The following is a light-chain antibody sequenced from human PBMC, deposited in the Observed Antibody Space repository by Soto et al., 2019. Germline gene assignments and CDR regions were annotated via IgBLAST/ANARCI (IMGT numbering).Light chain of an antibody. CDR2: ENN. CDR1: KLGDKY. CDR3: QTWDSSAPYV. J-gene: IGLJ1*01. Sequence: SYELTQPPSVSVSPGQTATIPCSGDKLGDKYACWYQQKPGQSPVLVIYENNKRPSGIPERFSGSNSGNTATLTISGTQTMDEADYYCQTWDSSAPYVFGTGTKLTVL. V-gene: IGLV3-1*01.